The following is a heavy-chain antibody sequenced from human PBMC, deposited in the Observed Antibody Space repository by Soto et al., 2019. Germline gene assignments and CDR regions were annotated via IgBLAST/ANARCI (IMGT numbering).Heavy chain of an antibody. V-gene: IGHV1-8*01. D-gene: IGHD3-16*01. J-gene: IGHJ5*02. CDR1: GYIFTNYD. CDR2: VNPNNGKT. CDR3: AKDFGGLYNWFDP. Sequence: ASVKVSCNTSGYIFTNYDINWVRQAAGRGLEWMGRVNPNNGKTDYARNFQGRLTMTRDTSISTVYMELSSLTSEDTAVYYCAKDFGGLYNWFDPWGQGTLVTVSS.